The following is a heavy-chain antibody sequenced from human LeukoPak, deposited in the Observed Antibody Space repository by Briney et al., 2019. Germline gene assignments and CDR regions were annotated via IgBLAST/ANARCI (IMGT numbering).Heavy chain of an antibody. D-gene: IGHD6-13*01. CDR3: AKIWKLAASPQS. J-gene: IGHJ3*01. CDR1: GFTFSSYG. Sequence: GGSLRLSCAASGFTFSSYGMHWVRQAPGKGLEWVAFIRYDGSNKYYADSVKGRFTISRDNSKNTLYLQMNSLRAEDTAVYYCAKIWKLAASPQSWGQGTMVTVSS. CDR2: IRYDGSNK. V-gene: IGHV3-30*02.